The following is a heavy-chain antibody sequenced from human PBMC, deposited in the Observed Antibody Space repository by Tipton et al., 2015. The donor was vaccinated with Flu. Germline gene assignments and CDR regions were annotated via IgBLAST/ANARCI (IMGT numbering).Heavy chain of an antibody. Sequence: SGFTVSSNYMSWVRQAPGKGLEWVSVIYSGGSTYYADSVKGRFTISRDNSKNTLYLQMNSLRAEDTAVYYCAKGDSSSSGGDYYFYGMDVWGQGTTVTVSS. CDR1: GFTVSSNY. D-gene: IGHD6-6*01. CDR3: AKGDSSSSGGDYYFYGMDV. V-gene: IGHV3-66*01. CDR2: IYSGGST. J-gene: IGHJ6*02.